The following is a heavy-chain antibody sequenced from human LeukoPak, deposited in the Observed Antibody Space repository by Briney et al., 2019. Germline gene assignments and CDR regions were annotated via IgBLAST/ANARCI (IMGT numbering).Heavy chain of an antibody. J-gene: IGHJ4*02. CDR1: GGSISSNRYY. D-gene: IGHD6-13*01. Sequence: PSETLSLTCTVSGGSISSNRYYWGWVRQPPGKGLEWIGSVHSTGNTHYNPSLQGRVTIPVDTSKNQLSLKLTSVTAADTAVYYCARQPAIGSGSRWYSYRFVDYWGQGTLVTVSS. CDR3: ARQPAIGSGSRWYSYRFVDY. V-gene: IGHV4-39*01. CDR2: VHSTGNT.